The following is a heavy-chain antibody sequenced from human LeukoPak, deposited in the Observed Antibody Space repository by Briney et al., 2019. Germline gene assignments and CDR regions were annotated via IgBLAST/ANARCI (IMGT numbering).Heavy chain of an antibody. J-gene: IGHJ4*02. CDR1: GDSISSYY. CDR3: ARVSRGYSSPIDY. D-gene: IGHD6-13*01. V-gene: IGHV4-59*01. CDR2: IYYSGST. Sequence: PSETLSPTCTVSGDSISSYYWSWIRQPPGKGLEWMGYIYYSGSTNYHPPLKSRVTISVDPSKNQFSLKLSSVTAADTAVYYCARVSRGYSSPIDYWGQGTLVTVSS.